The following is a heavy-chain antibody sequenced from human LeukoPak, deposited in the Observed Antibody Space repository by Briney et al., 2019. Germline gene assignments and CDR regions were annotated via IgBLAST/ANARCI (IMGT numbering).Heavy chain of an antibody. Sequence: GGSLRLSCAASGFTFSGYTMNWVRQPPGKGLEWISNIGTSSTTIYYADSVKGRFTISRDNAKNSLSLQMNSLRADDTAVYYCARFAAGGSYYYYMDVGGKGTTVTVSS. V-gene: IGHV3-48*01. CDR3: ARFAAGGSYYYYMDV. J-gene: IGHJ6*03. CDR2: IGTSSTTI. CDR1: GFTFSGYT. D-gene: IGHD6-25*01.